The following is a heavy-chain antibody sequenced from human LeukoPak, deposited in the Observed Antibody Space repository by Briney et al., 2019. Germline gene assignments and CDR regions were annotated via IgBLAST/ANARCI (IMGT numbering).Heavy chain of an antibody. D-gene: IGHD5-12*01. Sequence: GGSLRLSCAASGFTFCSYAMSWVRQAPGKGLEWVSAISGSGGSTYYADSVKGRFTISRDNSKNTLYLQMNSLRAEDTAVYYCAKDSGATINFIFDYWGQGTLVTVSS. CDR2: ISGSGGST. V-gene: IGHV3-23*01. CDR1: GFTFCSYA. CDR3: AKDSGATINFIFDY. J-gene: IGHJ4*02.